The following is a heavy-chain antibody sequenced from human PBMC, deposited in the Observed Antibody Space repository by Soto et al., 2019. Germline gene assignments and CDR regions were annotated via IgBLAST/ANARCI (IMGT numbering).Heavy chain of an antibody. CDR1: GFTFSDYS. J-gene: IGHJ4*02. Sequence: PDGSLRLSCAASGFTFSDYSMNWVRQAPGKGLEWVSSISSSSSYISYTDSVKGRFTISRDNAENSLYLQMNSLRAEDTAVYFCAAGGGYSLFDYWGQGTMVTVYS. V-gene: IGHV3-21*01. CDR2: ISSSSSYI. CDR3: AAGGGYSLFDY. D-gene: IGHD5-12*01.